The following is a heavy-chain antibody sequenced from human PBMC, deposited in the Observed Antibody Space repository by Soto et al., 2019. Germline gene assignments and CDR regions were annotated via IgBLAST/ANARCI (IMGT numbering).Heavy chain of an antibody. CDR1: GFTFSNAW. V-gene: IGHV3-15*07. D-gene: IGHD3-10*01. CDR3: TTDPPQDPQIGMVRGVTYYYYGMDV. J-gene: IGHJ6*02. Sequence: GGSLRLSCAASGFTFSNAWMNWVRQAPGKGLEWVGRIKSKTDGGPTEYAAPVNSRFTISRDDAQNTLELQMNSLQTQDTTGYYCTTDPPQDPQIGMVRGVTYYYYGMDVWGQGTTVTVSS. CDR2: IKSKTDGGPT.